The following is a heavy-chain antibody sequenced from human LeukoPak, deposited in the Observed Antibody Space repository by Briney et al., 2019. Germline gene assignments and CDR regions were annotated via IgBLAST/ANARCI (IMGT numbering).Heavy chain of an antibody. CDR3: ARHWFGPPIDP. Sequence: GASLKISCKGSGYSFTSYWSGWVRQLPGKVVEWMGIIYPGDSDTRYSPSFQGQVTISADKSISTAYLQWSSLKASDTAMYYCARHWFGPPIDPWGQGTLVTVSS. V-gene: IGHV5-51*01. CDR2: IYPGDSDT. J-gene: IGHJ5*02. CDR1: GYSFTSYW. D-gene: IGHD3-16*01.